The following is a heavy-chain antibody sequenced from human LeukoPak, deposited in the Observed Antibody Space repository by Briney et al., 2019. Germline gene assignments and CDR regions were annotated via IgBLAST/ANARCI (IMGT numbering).Heavy chain of an antibody. CDR3: ARAFSGDYAWLDY. CDR1: SGPISSGTYY. V-gene: IGHV4-31*03. Sequence: SQTLSLTCTASSGPISSGTYYWSWIRQHPGKGLEWIGYIHSGGSTYYNPSLKSRVTISEDTSKNTFSLKLSSVTAADTAVYYCARAFSGDYAWLDYWGQGTLVTVSS. CDR2: IHSGGST. J-gene: IGHJ4*02. D-gene: IGHD4-17*01.